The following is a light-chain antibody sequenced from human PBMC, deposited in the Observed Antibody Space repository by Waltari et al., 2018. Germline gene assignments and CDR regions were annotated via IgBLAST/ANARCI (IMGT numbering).Light chain of an antibody. CDR3: QVWDANNEPGV. J-gene: IGLJ1*01. CDR1: SIGTKS. V-gene: IGLV3-21*04. Sequence: SYVLTQPPSVSVAPGETARITCGGNSIGTKSVHWYQQKTGKAPVRVISYASDRRSGIPERFSGSNSGDTATLTISRVEAGDEAEYFCQVWDANNEPGVFGTGTEVTVL. CDR2: YAS.